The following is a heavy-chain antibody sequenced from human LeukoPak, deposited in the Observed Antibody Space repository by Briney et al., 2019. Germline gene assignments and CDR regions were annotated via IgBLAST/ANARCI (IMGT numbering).Heavy chain of an antibody. V-gene: IGHV3-7*01. CDR1: GFNFRKSW. J-gene: IGHJ4*02. Sequence: PGGSLRLSCAASGFNFRKSWMTWVRQAPGKGLEWVANIKDDGSEKYYVDSVKGRFTISRDNAKNSLYLQMNSLRAEDTAVYYCARGSSYSSSDNWGQGTLVTVSS. CDR3: ARGSSYSSSDN. D-gene: IGHD6-6*01. CDR2: IKDDGSEK.